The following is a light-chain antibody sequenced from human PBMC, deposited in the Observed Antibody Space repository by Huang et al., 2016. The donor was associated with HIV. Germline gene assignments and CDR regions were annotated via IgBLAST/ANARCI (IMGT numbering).Light chain of an antibody. CDR3: QQYNNWQT. CDR2: DAS. CDR1: QSVTSS. Sequence: EIVMTQSPASLSVSPGERATLSCRAHQSVTSSLAWYQQKPGQAPRLLIYDASTRATGIPARFSGSGSGTEFTLTISSLQSEDFAVYYCQQYNNWQTFGQGTKLQIK. V-gene: IGKV3-15*01. J-gene: IGKJ2*01.